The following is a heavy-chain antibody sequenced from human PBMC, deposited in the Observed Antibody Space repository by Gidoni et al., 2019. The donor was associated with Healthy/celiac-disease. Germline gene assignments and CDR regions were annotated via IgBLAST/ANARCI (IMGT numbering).Heavy chain of an antibody. J-gene: IGHJ5*02. CDR2: ISSSSSYT. D-gene: IGHD6-19*01. V-gene: IGHV3-11*06. CDR1: GFTFSDYY. CDR3: ARSPKQWLPPGYHNWFDP. Sequence: QVQLVESGGGLVKPGGSLRLSCAASGFTFSDYYMSWIRQAPGKGLEWVSYISSSSSYTNYADSVKGRFTISRDNAKNSLYLQMNSLRAEDTAVYYCARSPKQWLPPGYHNWFDPGAREPWSPSPQ.